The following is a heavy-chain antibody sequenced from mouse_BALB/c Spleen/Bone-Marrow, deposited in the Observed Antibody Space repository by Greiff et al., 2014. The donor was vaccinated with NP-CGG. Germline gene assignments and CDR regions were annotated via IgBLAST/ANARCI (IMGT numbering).Heavy chain of an antibody. CDR2: IHPGSGST. Sequence: QVQLKDSGPELVKPGASVKMSCKASGYTFTDYVISWVKQRTGQGFEWIGEIHPGSGSTYYNEKFKGKATLTADKSSNTAYMQLSSLTSEDSAVYFCARWSFDYWGQGTTLTVSS. CDR3: ARWSFDY. CDR1: GYTFTDYV. J-gene: IGHJ2*01. V-gene: IGHV1-77*01.